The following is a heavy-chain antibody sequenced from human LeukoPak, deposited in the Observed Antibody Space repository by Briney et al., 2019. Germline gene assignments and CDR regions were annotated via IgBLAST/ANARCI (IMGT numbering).Heavy chain of an antibody. Sequence: SGTLSLTCTVSDDSINNNYWSWIRQPPGKELECIGYIHYSGSTNYNPSLKSRVTISIDTSKNQFSLKLNSVTAADTAVYYCAGRGLNRQNFDYWGQGTLVTVSS. CDR2: IHYSGST. J-gene: IGHJ4*02. CDR1: DDSINNNY. CDR3: AGRGLNRQNFDY. D-gene: IGHD3-16*01. V-gene: IGHV4-59*08.